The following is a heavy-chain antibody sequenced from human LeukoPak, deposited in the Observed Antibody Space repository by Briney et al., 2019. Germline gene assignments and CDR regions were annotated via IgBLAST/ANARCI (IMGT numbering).Heavy chain of an antibody. CDR3: ARRGHGYGSPFDY. V-gene: IGHV3-66*04. Sequence: GGSLRLSCAASGFTFSSYGMHWVRQAPGKGLEWVSMIYPNGNTFYTDSVKGRFTISRDNSKNTLDLQMSSLRAEDTAIYYCARRGHGYGSPFDYWGQGTPVTVSS. J-gene: IGHJ4*02. CDR2: IYPNGNT. CDR1: GFTFSSYG. D-gene: IGHD5-18*01.